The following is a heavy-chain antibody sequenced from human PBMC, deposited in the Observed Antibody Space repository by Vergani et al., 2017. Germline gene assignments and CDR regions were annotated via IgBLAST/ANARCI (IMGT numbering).Heavy chain of an antibody. CDR2: IGSSGPYI. CDR1: GFTFSDFS. V-gene: IGHV3-21*06. Sequence: VQLVESGGGLVKPGGSLRLSCAASGFTFSDFSMSWVRQAPGKGLEWVAFIGSSGPYINHADSVKGRFIISRDNTNNSLFLQLRSLRAEDAAVYYCAGPQGTSAYYYGGFDYWGQGILVTVSS. CDR3: AGPQGTSAYYYGGFDY. D-gene: IGHD3-22*01. J-gene: IGHJ4*02.